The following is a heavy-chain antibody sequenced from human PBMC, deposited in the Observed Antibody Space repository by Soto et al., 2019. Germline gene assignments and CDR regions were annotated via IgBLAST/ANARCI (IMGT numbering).Heavy chain of an antibody. J-gene: IGHJ3*02. CDR2: ISYDGSNK. V-gene: IGHV3-30-3*01. Sequence: QVQLVESGGGVVQPGRSLRLSCAASGFTFSSYAMHWVRQAPGKGLEWVAVISYDGSNKYYSDSVKGRFTISRDNSKNTLYLQMNSLRAEDTAVYYCARKDYYDSSGYSFHGAFDIWGQVTMVTVSS. CDR3: ARKDYYDSSGYSFHGAFDI. D-gene: IGHD3-22*01. CDR1: GFTFSSYA.